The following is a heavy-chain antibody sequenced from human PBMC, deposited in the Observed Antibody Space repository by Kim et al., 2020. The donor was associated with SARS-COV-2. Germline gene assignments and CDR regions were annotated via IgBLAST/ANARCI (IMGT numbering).Heavy chain of an antibody. CDR1: VFTFSNAW. Sequence: GGSLRLSCAASVFTFSNAWMSWVRQAPGKGLEWVGRIKSKTDGATTDYAAPVKGRLTISRDDSKNTLYLQMNSPKTEDTAVYYCTTDVVDIVATLNSFYYYYGMEVWGQGTTVTVSS. CDR3: TTDVVDIVATLNSFYYYYGMEV. J-gene: IGHJ6*02. V-gene: IGHV3-15*01. CDR2: IKSKTDGATT. D-gene: IGHD5-12*01.